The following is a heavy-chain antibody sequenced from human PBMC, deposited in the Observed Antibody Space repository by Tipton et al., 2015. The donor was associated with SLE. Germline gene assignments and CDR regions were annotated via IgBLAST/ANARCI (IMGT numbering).Heavy chain of an antibody. D-gene: IGHD6-19*01. V-gene: IGHV3-30*02. Sequence: SLRLSCAASGFSLSSNGMNWVRLAPGKGLDWVAFIRYDGSNKYYADSVKGRFTISRDNSKNTLYLQMNSLRAEDRAVYYCAKASLEDGSGGYPDYWGQGTLVTVSS. CDR2: IRYDGSNK. J-gene: IGHJ4*02. CDR3: AKASLEDGSGGYPDY. CDR1: GFSLSSNG.